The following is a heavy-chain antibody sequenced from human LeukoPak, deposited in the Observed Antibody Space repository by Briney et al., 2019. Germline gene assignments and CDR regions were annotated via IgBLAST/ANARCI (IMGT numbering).Heavy chain of an antibody. Sequence: PGGSLRLSCAASGFTFSSYAMHWVRQAPGKELEWVAVISYDGSNKYYADSVKGRFTISRDNSKNTLYLQMNSLRAEDTAVYYCARDPEGYDSSGYYSYWGQGTLVTVSS. J-gene: IGHJ4*02. V-gene: IGHV3-30*04. CDR1: GFTFSSYA. CDR2: ISYDGSNK. D-gene: IGHD3-22*01. CDR3: ARDPEGYDSSGYYSY.